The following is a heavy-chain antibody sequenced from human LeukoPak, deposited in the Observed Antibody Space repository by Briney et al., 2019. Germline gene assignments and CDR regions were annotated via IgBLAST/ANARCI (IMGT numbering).Heavy chain of an antibody. CDR3: ARAPFYFDY. V-gene: IGHV3-7*04. CDR1: GFTFGGYW. J-gene: IGHJ4*02. CDR2: IHQDGSDK. Sequence: PGGSLRLSCAASGFTFGGYWMSWLRQAPAKGLEWVATIHQDGSDKYYVDSVKGRFTISKDNAKNSLSLQMNSLRDEDTAVYYCARAPFYFDYWGQGTVVTVSS.